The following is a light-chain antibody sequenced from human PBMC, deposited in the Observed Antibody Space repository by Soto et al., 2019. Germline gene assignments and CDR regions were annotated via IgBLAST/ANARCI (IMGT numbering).Light chain of an antibody. Sequence: EIVLTQSPGTLSLSHGERATLSCRASQSVSYYLAWYQQKPGQAPRLLIYDASSRATGVPDRFSGSGSGTEFTLTISSLQPDDFATYYCQQFNTSPWTFGQGTKVDIK. CDR2: DAS. CDR3: QQFNTSPWT. J-gene: IGKJ1*01. V-gene: IGKV3-20*01. CDR1: QSVSYY.